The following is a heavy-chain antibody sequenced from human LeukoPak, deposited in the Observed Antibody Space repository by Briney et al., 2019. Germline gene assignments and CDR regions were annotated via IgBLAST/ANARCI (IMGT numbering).Heavy chain of an antibody. V-gene: IGHV3-15*01. CDR1: GFTFSNAW. CDR3: TTESPGVGARVL. D-gene: IGHD1-26*01. J-gene: IGHJ4*02. CDR2: IKSKTDGGTT. Sequence: GGSLRLSCAASGFTFSNAWMSWVRQAPGKGLEWVGRIKSKTDGGTTDYAAPVKGRFTISRDDSKNTLYLQMNSRKPEDTAVYYCTTESPGVGARVLGGEGTLVTVSS.